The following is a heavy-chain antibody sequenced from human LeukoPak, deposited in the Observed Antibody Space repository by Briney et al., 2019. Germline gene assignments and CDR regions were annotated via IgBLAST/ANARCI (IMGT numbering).Heavy chain of an antibody. CDR3: ARGSFGAMVVYYFDY. V-gene: IGHV4-59*12. Sequence: PSETLSLTCAVYGGSFSGYYWSWIRQPPGKGLEWIGYIYYSGSTNYNPSLKSRVTISVDTSKNQFSLKLSSVTAADTAVYYCARGSFGAMVVYYFDYWGQGTLVTVSS. D-gene: IGHD5-18*01. CDR1: GGSFSGYY. J-gene: IGHJ4*02. CDR2: IYYSGST.